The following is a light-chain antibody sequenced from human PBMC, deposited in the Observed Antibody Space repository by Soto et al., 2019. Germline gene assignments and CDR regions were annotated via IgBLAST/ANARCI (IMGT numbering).Light chain of an antibody. Sequence: QSALTQPASVSGSPGQSITISCTGTSSDVGGYKYVSWYQHHPGKAPKFILYEVDHRPSGVSDRFSGSQSGDTASLTISGLQAGDEAEYYCCSDTTRGTYVFGSGTKLTVL. V-gene: IGLV2-14*01. J-gene: IGLJ1*01. CDR3: CSDTTRGTYV. CDR2: EVD. CDR1: SSDVGGYKY.